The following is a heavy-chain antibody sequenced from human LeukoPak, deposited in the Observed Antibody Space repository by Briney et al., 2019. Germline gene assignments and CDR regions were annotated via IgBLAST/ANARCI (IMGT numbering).Heavy chain of an antibody. V-gene: IGHV4-38-2*01. Sequence: PSETLSLTCAVSGYSISSGYYWGWIRQPPGKGLEWIGNIYHSGSTYYNPSLKSRVTISVDTSKNQFSLNLSSVTAADTAVYYCARLRMSSFGGVIAYFDYWGQGTLVTVSS. D-gene: IGHD3-16*02. CDR3: ARLRMSSFGGVIAYFDY. CDR2: IYHSGST. J-gene: IGHJ4*02. CDR1: GYSISSGYY.